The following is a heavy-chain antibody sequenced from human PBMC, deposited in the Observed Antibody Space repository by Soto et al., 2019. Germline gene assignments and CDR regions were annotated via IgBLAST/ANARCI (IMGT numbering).Heavy chain of an antibody. J-gene: IGHJ4*02. V-gene: IGHV3-30-3*01. Sequence: QVQLVESGGGVVQPGRSLRLSCAASGFTFSSYAMHWVRQARGKGLEWVAVISYDGSNKYYADSVKGRFTISRDNSKNTLYLQMNSLRAEDTAVYYCATAMGVRGTLVYWGQGTLVTVSS. CDR3: ATAMGVRGTLVY. CDR1: GFTFSSYA. D-gene: IGHD3-10*01. CDR2: ISYDGSNK.